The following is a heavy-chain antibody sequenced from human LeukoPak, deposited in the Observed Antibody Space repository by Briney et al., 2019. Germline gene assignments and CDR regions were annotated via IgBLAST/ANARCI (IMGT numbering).Heavy chain of an antibody. CDR2: IIPVFGTA. D-gene: IGHD6-13*01. J-gene: IGHJ3*02. V-gene: IGHV1-69*13. CDR1: GGTFSSYT. Sequence: SVKVSCKASGGTFSSYTINWVRQAPGQGLEWMGGIIPVFGTANYVQKFQGRVTITADESTSTAYTELSSLRAEDTALYYCAKDIRENSSSWYLFAFDIWGQGTMVTVSS. CDR3: AKDIRENSSSWYLFAFDI.